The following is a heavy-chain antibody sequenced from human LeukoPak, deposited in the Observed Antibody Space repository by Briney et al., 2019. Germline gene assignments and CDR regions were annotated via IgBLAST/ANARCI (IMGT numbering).Heavy chain of an antibody. CDR3: AKDLGYCTNGACHTRFDY. D-gene: IGHD2-8*01. J-gene: IGHJ4*02. CDR2: MKQDGREK. V-gene: IGHV3-7*03. Sequence: GGSLRLSCVGSGFSFSSYWMSWVRQVPGKGLEWVANMKQDGREKNYVDSVKGRFTISRDNAKNSVYLQMNSLRVEDTAVYYCAKDLGYCTNGACHTRFDYWGQGTLVTVSS. CDR1: GFSFSSYW.